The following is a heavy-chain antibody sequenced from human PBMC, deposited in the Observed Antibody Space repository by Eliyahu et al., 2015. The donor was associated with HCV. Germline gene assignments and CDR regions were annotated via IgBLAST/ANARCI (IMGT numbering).Heavy chain of an antibody. CDR3: ARDMYSSGWFHYFDY. CDR2: IWYDGSNK. D-gene: IGHD6-19*01. Sequence: QVQLVESGGGVVQPGRSLXLSCAASGFTFXSYGMHWVRQAPGKGLEWVAVIWYDGSNKYYADSVKGRFTISRDNSKNTLYLQMNSLRAEDTAVYYCARDMYSSGWFHYFDYWGQGTLVTVSS. J-gene: IGHJ4*02. CDR1: GFTFXSYG. V-gene: IGHV3-33*01.